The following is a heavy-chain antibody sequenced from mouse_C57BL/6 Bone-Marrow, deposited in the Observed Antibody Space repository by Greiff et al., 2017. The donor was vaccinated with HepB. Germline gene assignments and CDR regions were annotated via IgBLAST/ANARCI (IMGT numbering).Heavy chain of an antibody. CDR3: ARQGPLFDY. Sequence: EVHLVESGGDLVKPGGSLKLSCAASGFTFSSYGMSWVRQTPDKRLEWVATISSGGSYTYYPDSVKGRFTISRDNAKNTLYLQMSSLKSEDTAMYYCARQGPLFDYWGQGTTLTVSS. J-gene: IGHJ2*01. CDR1: GFTFSSYG. V-gene: IGHV5-6*01. CDR2: ISSGGSYT.